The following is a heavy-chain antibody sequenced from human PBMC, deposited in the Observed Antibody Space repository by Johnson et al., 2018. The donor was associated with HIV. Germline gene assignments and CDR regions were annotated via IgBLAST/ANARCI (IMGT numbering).Heavy chain of an antibody. Sequence: MQLVESGGGVVQPGRSLRLSCAASGFTFSNYAMHWVRQAPGKGLEWVSVIYSGGSTYYADSVKGRFTISRDNSKNTLYLQMNSLRAEDTAVYYCAREWEAAFDIWGQGTMVTVSS. CDR3: AREWEAAFDI. CDR1: GFTFSNYA. V-gene: IGHV3-66*01. J-gene: IGHJ3*02. D-gene: IGHD1-26*01. CDR2: IYSGGST.